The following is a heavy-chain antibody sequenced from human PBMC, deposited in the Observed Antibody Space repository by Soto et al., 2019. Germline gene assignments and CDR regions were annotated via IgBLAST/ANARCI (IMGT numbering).Heavy chain of an antibody. CDR1: GYTFTSYA. D-gene: IGHD6-19*01. CDR2: ISTYNGNT. Sequence: QVQLVQSGTEVKKPGASVKVSCKASGYTFTSYALSWVRHAPGQGLEWMGWISTYNGNTNYAKNLQGRVTMTTDISTNTAYMELRSLRSDDTAVYYCARVVGGIPVAGSWNWFDPWGQGTLVTVSS. CDR3: ARVVGGIPVAGSWNWFDP. J-gene: IGHJ5*02. V-gene: IGHV1-18*04.